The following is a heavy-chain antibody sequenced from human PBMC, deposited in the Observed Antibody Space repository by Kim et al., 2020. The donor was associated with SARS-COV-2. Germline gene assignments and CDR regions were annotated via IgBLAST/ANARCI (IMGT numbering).Heavy chain of an antibody. D-gene: IGHD3-16*01. J-gene: IGHJ3*02. CDR3: ARLNYDYVWGLDYVWGSFDAFDI. CDR2: IYYSGST. V-gene: IGHV4-59*13. Sequence: SETLSLTCTVSGGSISSYYWSWIRQPPGKGLEWIGYIYYSGSTNYNPSLKSRVTISVDTSKNQFSLKLSSVTAADTAVYYCARLNYDYVWGLDYVWGSFDAFDIWGQGTMVTVSS. CDR1: GGSISSYY.